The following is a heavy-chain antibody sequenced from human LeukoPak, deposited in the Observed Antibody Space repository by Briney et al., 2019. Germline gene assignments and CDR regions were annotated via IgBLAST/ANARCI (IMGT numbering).Heavy chain of an antibody. D-gene: IGHD2-2*01. CDR1: GYTFTGYY. V-gene: IGHV1-2*02. CDR3: ARGLPATFHPTDY. J-gene: IGHJ4*02. CDR2: INPNSGGT. Sequence: ASVKVSCKASGYTFTGYYMHWVRQAPGQGLEWMGWINPNSGGTNYAQKLQGRVTMTTDTSTSTAYMELRSLRPDDTAVYYCARGLPATFHPTDYWGQGTLVTVSS.